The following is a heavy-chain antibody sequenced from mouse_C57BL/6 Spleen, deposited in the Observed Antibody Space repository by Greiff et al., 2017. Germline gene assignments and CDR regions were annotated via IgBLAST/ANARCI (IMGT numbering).Heavy chain of an antibody. D-gene: IGHD1-1*01. J-gene: IGHJ4*01. Sequence: EVQVVESGGDLVKPGGSLKLSCAASGFTFSSYGMSWVRQTPDKRLEWVATISSGGSYTYYPDSVQGRFTISRDNAKNTLYLQMSSLKSEDTAMYYCARRTTVVATDYAMDYWGQGTSVTVSS. CDR3: ARRTTVVATDYAMDY. V-gene: IGHV5-6*01. CDR1: GFTFSSYG. CDR2: ISSGGSYT.